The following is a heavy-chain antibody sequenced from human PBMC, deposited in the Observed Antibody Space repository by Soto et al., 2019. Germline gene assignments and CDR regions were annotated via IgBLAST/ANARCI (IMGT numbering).Heavy chain of an antibody. D-gene: IGHD2-2*01. CDR3: ARGARGAVGSTIDY. J-gene: IGHJ4*02. CDR2: ISYDGSNK. V-gene: IGHV3-30-3*01. Sequence: QVQLVESGGGVVQPGRSLRLSCAASGFTFSSYAMHWVRQAPGKGLEWVAIISYDGSNKYYADSVKGRFTISRDNSKNTLYLQMNSLRAEDTALYYCARGARGAVGSTIDYWGQGTLVTVSA. CDR1: GFTFSSYA.